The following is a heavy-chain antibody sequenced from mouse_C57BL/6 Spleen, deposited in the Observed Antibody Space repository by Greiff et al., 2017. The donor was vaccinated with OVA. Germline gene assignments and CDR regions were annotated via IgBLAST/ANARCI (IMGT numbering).Heavy chain of an antibody. Sequence: QVQLQQPGAELVRPGSSVKLSCKASGYTFTSYWMHWVKQRPIQGLEWIGNIDPSDSETHYNQKFKDKATLTVDTSSSTAYMQLSSLTSEDSAVYYCASSRYYGSSPYWYLDVWGTGTTVTVSS. CDR1: GYTFTSYW. CDR3: ASSRYYGSSPYWYLDV. CDR2: IDPSDSET. J-gene: IGHJ1*03. V-gene: IGHV1-52*01. D-gene: IGHD1-1*01.